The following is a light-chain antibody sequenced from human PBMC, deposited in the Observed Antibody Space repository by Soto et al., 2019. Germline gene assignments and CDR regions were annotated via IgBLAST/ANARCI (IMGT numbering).Light chain of an antibody. Sequence: EIVMTQSPATLSVSPGERATLSCRASQSVSSNLAWYQQKPGQAPRLLIYGASTRATGIPARFSGSGSGAEFTLTTSSLQYDDFAAYYCHQYNNWPPWTFGQGTKVEIK. CDR1: QSVSSN. V-gene: IGKV3-15*01. J-gene: IGKJ1*01. CDR2: GAS. CDR3: HQYNNWPPWT.